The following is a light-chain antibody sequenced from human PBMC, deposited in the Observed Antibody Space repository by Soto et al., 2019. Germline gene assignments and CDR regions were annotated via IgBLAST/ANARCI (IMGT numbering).Light chain of an antibody. CDR1: QSVSSY. CDR3: QQRSNFLVT. CDR2: DAS. J-gene: IGKJ3*01. V-gene: IGKV3-11*01. Sequence: EIVLTQSPATLSLSPGERATLSCRASQSVSSYLAWYQQKPGQAPRLLIYDASNRATGIPARFSGSGSGTDFTLTTSSLEPEDFAVYYCQQRSNFLVTFGPGTKVDIK.